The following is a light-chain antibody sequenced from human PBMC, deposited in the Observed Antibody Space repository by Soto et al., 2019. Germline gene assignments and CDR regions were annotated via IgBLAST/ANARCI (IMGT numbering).Light chain of an antibody. V-gene: IGKV1-17*01. CDR2: AAS. CDR3: QKYDSVPWS. Sequence: DIQMTQSPSSLSASVGDRVTITCRASQGIGNDLGWYQQRPGKAPKRLIYAASSLQSGVPSRFSGSGSGTEFTLTINSLQPEDVATYFCQKYDSVPWSFGQGTRVEI. CDR1: QGIGND. J-gene: IGKJ1*01.